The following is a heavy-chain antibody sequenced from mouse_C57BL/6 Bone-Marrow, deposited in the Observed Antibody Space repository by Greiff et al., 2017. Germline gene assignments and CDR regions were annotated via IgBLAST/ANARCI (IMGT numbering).Heavy chain of an antibody. D-gene: IGHD2-5*01. CDR2: IHPNSGST. V-gene: IGHV1-64*01. J-gene: IGHJ3*01. CDR1: GYTFTSYW. CDR3: ALYSNYDWLAY. Sequence: QVQLKQPGAELVKPGASVKLSCKASGYTFTSYWMHWVKQRPGQGLEWIGMIHPNSGSTNYNEKFKSKATLTVDKSSSTAYMQLSSLTSEDSAIYYCALYSNYDWLAYGGQGTLVTVSA.